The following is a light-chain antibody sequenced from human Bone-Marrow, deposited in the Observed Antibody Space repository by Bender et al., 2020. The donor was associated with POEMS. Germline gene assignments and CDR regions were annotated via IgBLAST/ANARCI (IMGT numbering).Light chain of an antibody. J-gene: IGLJ2*01. CDR3: CSYASANTYV. CDR1: SSDVGNYNF. CDR2: EVT. V-gene: IGLV2-23*02. Sequence: QSALTQPASVSGSPGQSITISCTGTSSDVGNYNFVSWYQQHPGKAPKLIIYEVTKRPSGVSNRFSASKSGDTASLTISGLRAEDEADYSCCSYASANTYVFGGGTKLTVL.